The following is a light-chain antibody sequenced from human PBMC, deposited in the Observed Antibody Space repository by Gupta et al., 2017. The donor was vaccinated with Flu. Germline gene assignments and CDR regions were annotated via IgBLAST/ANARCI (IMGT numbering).Light chain of an antibody. J-gene: IGKJ4*01. CDR1: HSLLYNGKNY. V-gene: IGKV2-28*01. Sequence: DIVMTQSPLSLSVTPGESASISCRSSHSLLYNGKNYLDWYVQKPGRSPQLLIYWGFKRASGVTDRLRVSGSGTDFTLKSSRGEADNAGVYYCRQDAPGLTFGGGTKVEIK. CDR2: WGF. CDR3: RQDAPGLT.